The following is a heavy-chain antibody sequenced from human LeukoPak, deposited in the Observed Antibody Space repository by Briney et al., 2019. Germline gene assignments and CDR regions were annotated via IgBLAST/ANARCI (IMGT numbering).Heavy chain of an antibody. CDR1: GFTVSSNY. CDR2: IYSGGST. Sequence: PGGSLRLSCAASGFTVSSNYMSWVRQAPGKGLEWVSVIYSGGSTYYADSVKGRFTISRDNPKNTLYLQMNSLGPEDTAVYHCVKDLGSYAFDIWGQGTMVTVSS. V-gene: IGHV3-53*05. CDR3: VKDLGSYAFDI. J-gene: IGHJ3*02. D-gene: IGHD3-10*01.